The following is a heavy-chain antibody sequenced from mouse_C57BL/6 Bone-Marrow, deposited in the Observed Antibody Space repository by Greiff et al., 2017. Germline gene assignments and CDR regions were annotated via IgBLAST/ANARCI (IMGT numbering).Heavy chain of an antibody. CDR3: ATAYYSNYGFAY. CDR1: GFSLTSYG. Sequence: VQVVESGPGLVQPSQSLSITCTVSGFSLTSYGVHWVRQSPGKGLEWLGVIWRGGSTDYNAAFMSRLSITKDNSKSQVFFKMNSLQADDTAIYYCATAYYSNYGFAYWGQGTLVTVSA. J-gene: IGHJ3*01. D-gene: IGHD2-5*01. V-gene: IGHV2-5*01. CDR2: IWRGGST.